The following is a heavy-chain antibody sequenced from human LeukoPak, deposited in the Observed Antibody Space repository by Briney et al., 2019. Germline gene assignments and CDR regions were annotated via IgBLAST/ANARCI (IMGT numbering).Heavy chain of an antibody. Sequence: GGSLRLSCAASGFTFSSYAMHWVRQAPGKGLEWVAVISYDGSNKYYADSVKGRFTVSRDNSKNTLYLQMNSLRAEDKAVYYCARPGYYYDSSGSDFDYWGQGTLVTVSS. CDR1: GFTFSSYA. CDR2: ISYDGSNK. V-gene: IGHV3-30*04. D-gene: IGHD3-22*01. CDR3: ARPGYYYDSSGSDFDY. J-gene: IGHJ4*02.